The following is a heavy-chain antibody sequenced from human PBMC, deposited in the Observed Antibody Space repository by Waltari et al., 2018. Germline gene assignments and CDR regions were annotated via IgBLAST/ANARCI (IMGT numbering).Heavy chain of an antibody. CDR1: GFTFSSYS. J-gene: IGHJ3*02. D-gene: IGHD1-26*01. V-gene: IGHV3-21*01. CDR3: ARGREELPDAFDI. CDR2: ISSSSSYI. Sequence: EVQLVESGGGLVQPGGSLRLSCAASGFTFSSYSMNWVRQAPGKVLEWVSSISSSSSYIDYADSVKGRFTISRDNAKNSLYLQMNSLRAEDTAVYYCARGREELPDAFDIWGQGTMVTVSS.